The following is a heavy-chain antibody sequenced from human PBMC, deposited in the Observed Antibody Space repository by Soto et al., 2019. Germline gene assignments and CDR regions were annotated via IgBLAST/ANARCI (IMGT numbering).Heavy chain of an antibody. D-gene: IGHD3-10*01. CDR1: GGSLKNSG. Sequence: QLELVQSGAEVMEPGSSVKLSCKSSGGSLKNSGINWVRQAPGQGLEGVGGIIPIIGTPNYLQRLQTRVTITADEPTNTAFLELGSLRFDDTAIYYCARERDGSGSLSYYFDQWGQGTLVTVSS. CDR2: IIPIIGTP. V-gene: IGHV1-69*01. CDR3: ARERDGSGSLSYYFDQ. J-gene: IGHJ4*02.